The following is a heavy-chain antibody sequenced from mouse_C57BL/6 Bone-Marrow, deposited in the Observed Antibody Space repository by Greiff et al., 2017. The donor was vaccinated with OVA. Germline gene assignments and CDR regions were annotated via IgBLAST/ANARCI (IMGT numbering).Heavy chain of an antibody. CDR3: ARAPYCRLDYFDY. V-gene: IGHV5-4*01. CDR2: ISDGGSYT. Sequence: EVQLVESGGGLVKPGGSLKLSCAASGFTFSSYAMSWVRQTPEKRLEWVATISDGGSYTYYPDNVKGRFTISRDNAKNNLYLQMSHLKSEDTAMYYCARAPYCRLDYFDYWGQGTTLTVSS. D-gene: IGHD2-12*01. J-gene: IGHJ2*01. CDR1: GFTFSSYA.